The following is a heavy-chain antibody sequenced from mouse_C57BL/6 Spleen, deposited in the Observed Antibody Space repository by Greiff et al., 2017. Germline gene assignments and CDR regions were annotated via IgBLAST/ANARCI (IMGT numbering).Heavy chain of an antibody. D-gene: IGHD1-1*01. CDR1: GYAFSSSW. Sequence: QVQLKQSGPELVKPGASVKISCKASGYAFSSSWMNWVKQRPGKGLEWIGRIYPGDGDTNYNGQFKGKATLTADKSSSTAYMQLSSLTSEDSAVYFCARPTVVANYYAMDYWGQGTSVTVSS. CDR3: ARPTVVANYYAMDY. V-gene: IGHV1-82*01. CDR2: IYPGDGDT. J-gene: IGHJ4*01.